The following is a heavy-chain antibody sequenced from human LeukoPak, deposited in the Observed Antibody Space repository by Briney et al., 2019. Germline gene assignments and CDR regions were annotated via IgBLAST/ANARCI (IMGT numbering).Heavy chain of an antibody. CDR1: GYTFTGYY. J-gene: IGHJ4*02. CDR3: ARAAMGVVPYYFDY. CDR2: INPNSGGT. D-gene: IGHD2-15*01. Sequence: ASVKVSCKASGYTFTGYYMHWVRQAPGQGLEWMGWINPNSGGTNYAQKFQGWVTMTRDTSISTAYMELSRLRSDDTAVYYCARAAMGVVPYYFDYWGQGTLVTVSS. V-gene: IGHV1-2*04.